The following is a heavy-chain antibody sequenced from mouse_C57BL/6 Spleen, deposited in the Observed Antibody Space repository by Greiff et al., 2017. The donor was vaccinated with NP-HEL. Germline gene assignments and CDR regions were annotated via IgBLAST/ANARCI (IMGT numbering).Heavy chain of an antibody. V-gene: IGHV5-17*01. J-gene: IGHJ3*01. CDR3: ASYGSSGFAY. CDR1: GFTFSDYG. D-gene: IGHD1-1*01. CDR2: VSSGRSTI. Sequence: DVMLVESGGGLVKPGGSLKLSCAASGFTFSDYGMHWVRQAPEKGLEWVAYVSSGRSTIYYADTVKGRFTISRDNAKNTLFLQMTSLRSEDTAMYYCASYGSSGFAYWGQGTLVTVSA.